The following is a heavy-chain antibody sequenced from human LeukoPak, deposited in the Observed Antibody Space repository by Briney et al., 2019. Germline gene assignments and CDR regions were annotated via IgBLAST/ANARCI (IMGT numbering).Heavy chain of an antibody. V-gene: IGHV3-21*01. D-gene: IGHD6-19*01. CDR1: GFTLSSYS. CDR3: ASSAIAVAAHWYWFDP. J-gene: IGHJ5*02. Sequence: GGSLRLSCAASGFTLSSYSMNWVRQARGKGGEGVSSISSSSSYIYYADSVKGRFTISRDNAKTSLYLQMNSLRADDTAVYYCASSAIAVAAHWYWFDPWGQGTLVTVSS. CDR2: ISSSSSYI.